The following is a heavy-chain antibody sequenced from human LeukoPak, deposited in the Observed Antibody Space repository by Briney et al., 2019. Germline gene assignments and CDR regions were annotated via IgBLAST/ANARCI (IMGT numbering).Heavy chain of an antibody. D-gene: IGHD3-9*01. CDR2: ISGSGGTT. Sequence: GGSLRLSCAASGFTFTNYAMTWVRQAPGNGLDWVSAISGSGGTTYHADSVKGRFTISRDNSKNTLHLQMNSLRAEDTALYYCAKGLINDWSALDSWGQGTLVTVSS. CDR1: GFTFTNYA. J-gene: IGHJ4*02. CDR3: AKGLINDWSALDS. V-gene: IGHV3-23*01.